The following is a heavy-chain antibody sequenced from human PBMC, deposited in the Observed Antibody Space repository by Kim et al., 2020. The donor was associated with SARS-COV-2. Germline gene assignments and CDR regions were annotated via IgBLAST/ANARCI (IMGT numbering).Heavy chain of an antibody. CDR2: TT. D-gene: IGHD2-21*01. V-gene: IGHV3-74*01. J-gene: IGHJ4*02. CDR3: ARDVSGEDDH. Sequence: TTDYTESVKGRFTISRDHAENTLYLQMNSLTGEDTAVYYCARDVSGEDDHWGQGTLVTVSS.